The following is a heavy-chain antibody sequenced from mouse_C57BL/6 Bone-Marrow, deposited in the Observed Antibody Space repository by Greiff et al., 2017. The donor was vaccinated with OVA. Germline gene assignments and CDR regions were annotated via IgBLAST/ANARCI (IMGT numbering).Heavy chain of an antibody. CDR1: GFTFSDYG. D-gene: IGHD1-1*01. Sequence: DVHLVESGGGLVKPGGSLKLSCAASGFTFSDYGMHWVRQAPEKGLEWVAYISSGSSTIYYADTVKGRFTISRDNAKNTLFLQMTSLRSEDTAMYYCGGSSYAMDYWGQGTSVTVSS. CDR3: GGSSYAMDY. CDR2: ISSGSSTI. J-gene: IGHJ4*01. V-gene: IGHV5-17*01.